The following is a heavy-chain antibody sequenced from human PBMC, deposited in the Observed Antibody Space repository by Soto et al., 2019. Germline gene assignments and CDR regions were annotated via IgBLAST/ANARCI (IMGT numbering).Heavy chain of an antibody. CDR2: MNPNSGNS. D-gene: IGHD3-16*01. Sequence: QVQLVQSGAELKEPGASVKVSCTASEYTFANHDINRVRQAPGRGLEWMGWMNPNSGNSGFAQKFQDRVTMTRDTSRDTAYMELRNLRSEDTAVYYCARGWGRWPHEKPGDYWGQGTLVTVS. J-gene: IGHJ4*02. CDR1: EYTFANHD. CDR3: ARGWGRWPHEKPGDY. V-gene: IGHV1-8*01.